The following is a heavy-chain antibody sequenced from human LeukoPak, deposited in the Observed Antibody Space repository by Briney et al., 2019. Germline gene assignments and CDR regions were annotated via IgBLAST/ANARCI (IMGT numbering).Heavy chain of an antibody. J-gene: IGHJ4*02. D-gene: IGHD2-15*01. V-gene: IGHV3-48*04. CDR1: GFTFSNYG. Sequence: GGSLRLSCAASGFTFSNYGMSWVRQAPGKGLEWLSYISTSSETIYYADSVKGRFTISRDNAENSLYLQMNSLRAEDTAVYYCAWALGGSTDYWGQGTLVTVSS. CDR3: AWALGGSTDY. CDR2: ISTSSETI.